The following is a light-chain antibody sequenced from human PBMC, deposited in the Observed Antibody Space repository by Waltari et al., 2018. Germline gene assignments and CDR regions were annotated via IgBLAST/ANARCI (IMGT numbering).Light chain of an antibody. V-gene: IGLV2-11*01. CDR3: CSYAGSYTFV. CDR1: SSDVGSYNF. J-gene: IGLJ7*01. CDR2: DVV. Sequence: QYALTQPRSVSGSPGQSVTISCSGTSSDVGSYNFVSCYQQHPGNAPKLLIYDVVKPPSGVPDRFSGSKCGNTAYLTISGLQTEDESDYYCCSYAGSYTFVFGGGTQLTVL.